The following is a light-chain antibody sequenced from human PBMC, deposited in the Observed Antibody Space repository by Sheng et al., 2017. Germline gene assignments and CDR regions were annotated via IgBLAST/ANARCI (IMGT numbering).Light chain of an antibody. V-gene: IGLV2-14*03. J-gene: IGLJ2*01. CDR2: DVS. Sequence: QSALTQSASVSGSPGQSITISCTGTSSDIGDFNHVSWYQHHPGKVPRLMIYDVSDRPSGVSSRFSGSKSGNTASLTISGLQAEDEADYYCGTWDSSLSAGVFGGGTKLTVL. CDR3: GTWDSSLSAGV. CDR1: SSDIGDFNH.